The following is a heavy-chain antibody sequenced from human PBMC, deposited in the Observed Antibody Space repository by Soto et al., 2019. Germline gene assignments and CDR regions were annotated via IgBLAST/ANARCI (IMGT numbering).Heavy chain of an antibody. CDR3: ATLTGWPLRNENDYLYYSEMDV. J-gene: IGHJ6*02. CDR2: IIPMLDTT. V-gene: IGHV1-69*06. Sequence: QVQLEQSRAEVKKPGSSVKVSCKTSGSTFNEFAISWVRQAPGQGLEWMGGIIPMLDTTNYAERFQGRVTITGDKSTSTAYMELSSLRSEDTAVYYCATLTGWPLRNENDYLYYSEMDVWGQGTTVTVSS. CDR1: GSTFNEFA. D-gene: IGHD1-1*01.